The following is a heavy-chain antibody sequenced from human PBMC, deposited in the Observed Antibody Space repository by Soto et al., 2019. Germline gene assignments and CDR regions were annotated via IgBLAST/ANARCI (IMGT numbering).Heavy chain of an antibody. CDR1: GGSISSYY. J-gene: IGHJ5*02. CDR3: ARARANVAPNWFDP. Sequence: PSETLSLTCTVFGGSISSYYWSWIRQPPGKGLEWIGYVYYSGSTNYNPSLKSRVTMTGDTSITTAYLELITLIHDDTAVYYCARARANVAPNWFDPWGQGTLVTVSS. D-gene: IGHD5-12*01. V-gene: IGHV4-59*01. CDR2: VYYSGST.